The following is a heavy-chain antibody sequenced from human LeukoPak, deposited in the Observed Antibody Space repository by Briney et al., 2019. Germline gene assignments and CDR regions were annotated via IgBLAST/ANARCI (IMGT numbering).Heavy chain of an antibody. J-gene: IGHJ6*03. CDR3: ARDRGYSYPYYMDV. Sequence: PSETLSLTCTVSGGSISSYYWSWLRQPPGKGLEWIGYMYYSGSTNYTPSLKSRVTISVDTSKNQFSLKLSSVTAADTAVYYCARDRGYSYPYYMDVWGKGTTVTISS. CDR2: MYYSGST. CDR1: GGSISSYY. D-gene: IGHD5-18*01. V-gene: IGHV4-59*01.